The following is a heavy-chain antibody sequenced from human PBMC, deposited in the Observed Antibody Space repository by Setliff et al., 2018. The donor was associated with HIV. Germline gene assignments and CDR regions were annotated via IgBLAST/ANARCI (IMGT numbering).Heavy chain of an antibody. CDR3: ARVGFSSRHTGDFFDS. D-gene: IGHD5-18*01. V-gene: IGHV1-69*13. J-gene: IGHJ4*02. CDR1: GVTFSNCS. CDR2: IIPMHGPA. Sequence: GASVKVSCKASGVTFSNCSISWVRQAPGQGLEWMGGIIPMHGPAHYAQKFQGRVTITADESTTTAYMELNSLTSEDTALYYCARVGFSSRHTGDFFDSWGQGTLVTVSS.